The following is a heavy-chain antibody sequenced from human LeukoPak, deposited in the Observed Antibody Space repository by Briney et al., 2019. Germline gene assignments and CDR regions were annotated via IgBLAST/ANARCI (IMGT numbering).Heavy chain of an antibody. V-gene: IGHV4-34*01. Sequence: SETLSLTCGVYGGSVSGYFWTWIRQPPGKGPEWIGEINPSGSTNYDPSLRSRVTISLDTSKKQFSLKVTSVTAADTAVYYCARALVVPAVLTYFDYWGQGTLVTVSS. J-gene: IGHJ4*02. CDR1: GGSVSGYF. CDR3: ARALVVPAVLTYFDY. D-gene: IGHD2-2*01. CDR2: INPSGST.